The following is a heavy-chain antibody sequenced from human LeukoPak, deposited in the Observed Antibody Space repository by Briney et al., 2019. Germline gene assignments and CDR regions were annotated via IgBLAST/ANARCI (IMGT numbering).Heavy chain of an antibody. V-gene: IGHV4-39*01. Sequence: PSETLSLTCTVSGGSISSSSYYWGWIRQPPGKGLEWIGSIYYSGSTYYNPSLKSRVTISVDTSKNQFSLKLSSVTAADTAVYYCARRRGSCYSRECFPNWFDPWGQGTLVTVSS. J-gene: IGHJ5*02. CDR1: GGSISSSSYY. D-gene: IGHD2-15*01. CDR3: ARRRGSCYSRECFPNWFDP. CDR2: IYYSGST.